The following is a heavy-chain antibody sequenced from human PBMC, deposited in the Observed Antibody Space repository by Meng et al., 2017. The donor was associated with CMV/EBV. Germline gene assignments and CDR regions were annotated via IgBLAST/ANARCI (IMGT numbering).Heavy chain of an antibody. D-gene: IGHD3-10*01. CDR2: IYYNGNT. CDR1: GGSISSNNYY. Sequence: SETLSLTCTVSGGSISSNNYYWGWIRQPPGKGLEWIATIYYNGNTYYSPSLKSRVTISLDTSKNQLSLKLNSVTAVDTAVYYCATGLWFEEWGQGTLVTVSS. CDR3: ATGLWFEE. J-gene: IGHJ4*02. V-gene: IGHV4-39*07.